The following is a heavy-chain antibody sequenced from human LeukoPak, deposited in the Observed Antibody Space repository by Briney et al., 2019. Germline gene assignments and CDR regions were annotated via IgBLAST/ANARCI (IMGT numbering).Heavy chain of an antibody. Sequence: SGTLSLTCTVSGGSISSYFWSWVRQPAGKGLEWIGRIYSSGGTNYNPSLMSRVTMSVDTSKNQFSLRLSSVTAADTAVYYCARSGSSWGHGMDVWGQGTTVTVSS. D-gene: IGHD6-13*01. V-gene: IGHV4-4*07. J-gene: IGHJ6*02. CDR1: GGSISSYF. CDR3: ARSGSSWGHGMDV. CDR2: IYSSGGT.